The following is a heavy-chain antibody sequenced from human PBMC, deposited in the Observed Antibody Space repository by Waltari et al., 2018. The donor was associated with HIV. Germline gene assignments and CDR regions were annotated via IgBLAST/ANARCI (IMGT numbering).Heavy chain of an antibody. Sequence: QLQLQESGPGLVKPSETLSLTCTVSGGSISSSSYYWGWIRQPPGKGLEWIGSIYYSGSTYYNPSLKSRVTISVDTSKNQFSLKLSSVTAADTAVYYCARQFDFWSGRPYYYGMDVWGQGTTVTVSS. CDR2: IYYSGST. V-gene: IGHV4-39*01. D-gene: IGHD3-3*01. CDR3: ARQFDFWSGRPYYYGMDV. J-gene: IGHJ6*02. CDR1: GGSISSSSYY.